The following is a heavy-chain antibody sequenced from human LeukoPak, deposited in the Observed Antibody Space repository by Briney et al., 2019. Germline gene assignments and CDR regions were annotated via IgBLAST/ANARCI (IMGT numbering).Heavy chain of an antibody. J-gene: IGHJ4*02. CDR2: IGGSGGST. CDR3: AKAIAVAGRSSPDY. D-gene: IGHD6-19*01. CDR1: GFTFSSYA. V-gene: IGHV3-23*01. Sequence: GGSLRLSCAASGFTFSSYAMSWVRQAPGKGLEWVSAIGGSGGSTYYADSVKGRFTISRDNSKSTLYLQMNSLRAEDTAVYYRAKAIAVAGRSSPDYWGQGTLVTVSS.